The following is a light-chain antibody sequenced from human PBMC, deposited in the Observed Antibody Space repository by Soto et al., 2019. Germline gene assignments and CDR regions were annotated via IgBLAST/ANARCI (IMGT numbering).Light chain of an antibody. Sequence: LLTPYPATLSLSPGERAPLSCRASQSVSSYLAWYQQKPGQAPRLLIYDASNRATGIPARFSGSGSGTDFTLTISSLEPEDFAVYYCQQRNNWPPWITSAQRGRLAI. J-gene: IGKJ5*01. V-gene: IGKV3-11*01. CDR1: QSVSSY. CDR3: QQRNNWPPWIT. CDR2: DAS.